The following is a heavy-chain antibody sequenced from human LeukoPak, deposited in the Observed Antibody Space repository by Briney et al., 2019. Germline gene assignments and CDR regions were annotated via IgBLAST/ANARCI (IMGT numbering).Heavy chain of an antibody. CDR1: GFTFSNYA. V-gene: IGHV3-23*01. Sequence: GGSLRLSCVASGFTFSNYAMSWVRQAPGKGLDWVSVISGSAGKIRYAGSVKGRFTISRDNSENTVYLQMNNLRAEDTAVYYCAGRVTGYSSGYVYWGQGILVTASS. CDR3: AGRVTGYSSGYVY. D-gene: IGHD5-18*01. J-gene: IGHJ4*02. CDR2: ISGSAGKI.